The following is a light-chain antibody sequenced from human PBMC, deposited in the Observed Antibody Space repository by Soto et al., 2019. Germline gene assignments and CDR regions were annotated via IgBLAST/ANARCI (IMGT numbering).Light chain of an antibody. V-gene: IGKV3-20*01. J-gene: IGKJ1*01. CDR2: GTS. Sequence: EIVLTQSPDTLSLSPGERATLSCRASQSVSSSYLAWYQHKPGPAPRLLLYGTSRSATGIPDRFSGSGSGTDFTLSISRLEPEDFAVYFCQQYVRSPRTFGQGTKWEIK. CDR3: QQYVRSPRT. CDR1: QSVSSSY.